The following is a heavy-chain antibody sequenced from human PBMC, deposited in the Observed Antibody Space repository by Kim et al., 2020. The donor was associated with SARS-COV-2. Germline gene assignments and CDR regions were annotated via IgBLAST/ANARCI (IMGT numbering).Heavy chain of an antibody. Sequence: GGSLRLSCAASGFTFSSYWMHWVRQAPGKGLVWVSHINNDGSFTNFADSVKGRFTISRDNAKNTLYLQMNSLRAEDTAVYYCASGRSGYCRDWGQGTLVTVSS. V-gene: IGHV3-74*01. D-gene: IGHD3-22*01. CDR1: GFTFSSYW. CDR2: INNDGSFT. J-gene: IGHJ4*02. CDR3: ASGRSGYCRD.